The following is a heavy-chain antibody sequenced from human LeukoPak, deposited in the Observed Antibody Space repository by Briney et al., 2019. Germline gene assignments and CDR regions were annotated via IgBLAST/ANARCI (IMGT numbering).Heavy chain of an antibody. V-gene: IGHV3-9*01. CDR3: ARVANTNYCSSTSCYAGNAFDI. CDR1: GFTFDDYA. D-gene: IGHD2-2*01. Sequence: GGSLRLSCAASGFTFDDYAMHWVRQAPGKGLEWVSGISWNSGSIGYADSVKGRFTISRDNAKNSLYLQMNSLRAEDTALYYCARVANTNYCSSTSCYAGNAFDIWGQGTMVTVSS. CDR2: ISWNSGSI. J-gene: IGHJ3*02.